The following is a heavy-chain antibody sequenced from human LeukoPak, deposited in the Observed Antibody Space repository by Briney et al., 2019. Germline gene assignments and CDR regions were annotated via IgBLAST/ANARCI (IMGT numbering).Heavy chain of an antibody. CDR2: IYHSGIT. J-gene: IGHJ4*02. CDR3: ARTVADY. D-gene: IGHD6-19*01. V-gene: IGHV4-38-2*02. Sequence: SETLSLTCTVSGYTITSDYYWGWIRQPPGKGLEWIGSIYHSGITYYNPSLKSRLTISIDTSKNQFSLRLSSVTAADTAVYYCARTVADYWGQGTLVTVSS. CDR1: GYTITSDYY.